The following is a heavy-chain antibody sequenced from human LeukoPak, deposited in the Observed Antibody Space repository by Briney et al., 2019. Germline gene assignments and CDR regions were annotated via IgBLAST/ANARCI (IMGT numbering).Heavy chain of an antibody. J-gene: IGHJ4*02. CDR2: IYSGGST. D-gene: IGHD6-25*01. V-gene: IGHV3-53*01. CDR3: ARARLHHRSFDLKTSYYFDY. CDR1: GFTVSSNY. Sequence: GGSLSLSCAASGFTVSSNYIWVRQAPGKGLEWVSVIYSGGSTYYADSVKGRFTISRDNSKNTLYLQMNSLRTEDTAVYYCARARLHHRSFDLKTSYYFDYWGQGTLVTVSS.